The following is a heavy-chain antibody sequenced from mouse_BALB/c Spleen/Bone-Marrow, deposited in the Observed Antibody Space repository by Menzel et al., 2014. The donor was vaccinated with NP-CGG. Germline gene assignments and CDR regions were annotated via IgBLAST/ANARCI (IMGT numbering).Heavy chain of an antibody. CDR3: ARDGYDDY. Sequence: EVMLVESGGGLVQPGGSLRLSCATSGFTFTDYYMSWVRQPPGKALAWLGFIRNKANGYTTEYSASVKGRFTISRDNSQSILYLQMNTLRAEDSATYYCARDGYDDYWGQGTTLTVSS. CDR1: GFTFTDYY. V-gene: IGHV7-3*02. CDR2: IRNKANGYTT. J-gene: IGHJ2*01. D-gene: IGHD2-2*01.